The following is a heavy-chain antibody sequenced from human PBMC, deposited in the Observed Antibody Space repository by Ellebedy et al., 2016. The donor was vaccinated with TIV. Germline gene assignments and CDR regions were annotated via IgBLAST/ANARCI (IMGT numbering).Heavy chain of an antibody. CDR1: GYTFTGYY. CDR2: INPNSGGT. CDR3: ARDGGSYSDFDY. V-gene: IGHV1-2*04. J-gene: IGHJ4*02. D-gene: IGHD1-26*01. Sequence: AASVKVSCKASGYTFTGYYMHWVRQPPGQGLAWMGWINPNSGGTNYAQKFQGWVTMTRDTSISTAYMELSRLRSDDTAVYYCARDGGSYSDFDYWGQGTLVTVSS.